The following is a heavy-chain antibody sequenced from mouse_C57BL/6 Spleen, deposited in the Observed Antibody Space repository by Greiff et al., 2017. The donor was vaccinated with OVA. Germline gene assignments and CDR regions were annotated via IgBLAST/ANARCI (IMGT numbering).Heavy chain of an antibody. D-gene: IGHD1-1*01. CDR2: IWSGGST. CDR3: AKEDYYGSSSYAMDY. CDR1: GFSLTSYG. Sequence: VKLMESGPGLVQPSQSLSITCTVSGFSLTSYGVHWVRQPPGKGLEWLGVIWSGGSTDYNAAFISRLSISKDNSKSQVFFKMNSLQADDTAIYYCAKEDYYGSSSYAMDYWGQGTSVTVSS. V-gene: IGHV2-4*01. J-gene: IGHJ4*01.